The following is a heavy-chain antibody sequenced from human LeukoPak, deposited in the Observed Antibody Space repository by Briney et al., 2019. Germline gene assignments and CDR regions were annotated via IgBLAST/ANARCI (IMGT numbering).Heavy chain of an antibody. CDR2: ISSSSSYI. V-gene: IGHV3-21*01. Sequence: GGSLRLSCAASGFTFSSYSMNWVRQAPGKGLEWVSSISSSSSYIYYADSVKGRFTISRDNAKNSLYLQMNSLRVEDTAIYYCARDTFRGWSAFDFWGQGTLVTVSS. CDR1: GFTFSSYS. J-gene: IGHJ4*02. CDR3: ARDTFRGWSAFDF. D-gene: IGHD6-19*01.